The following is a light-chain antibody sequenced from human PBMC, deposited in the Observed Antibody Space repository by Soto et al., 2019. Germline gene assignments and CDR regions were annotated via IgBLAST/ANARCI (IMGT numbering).Light chain of an antibody. CDR2: DVS. CDR1: SSDIGDYNY. Sequence: HSVLKQPASGTGSHGEASTIFCVDTSSDIGDYNYVSWYQQHPGKVPKVIIYDVSNRPSGVSYRFSATKSGNTASLTISGLQAEDEADYYCCSYTRSGTLIFGTGTKVTVL. J-gene: IGLJ1*01. V-gene: IGLV2-14*01. CDR3: CSYTRSGTLI.